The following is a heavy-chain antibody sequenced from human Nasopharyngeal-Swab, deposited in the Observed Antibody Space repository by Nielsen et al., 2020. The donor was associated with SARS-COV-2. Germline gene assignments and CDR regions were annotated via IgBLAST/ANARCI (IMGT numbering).Heavy chain of an antibody. J-gene: IGHJ4*02. CDR1: GFTFSTSG. V-gene: IGHV3-23*01. D-gene: IGHD1-7*01. CDR3: VKGTTAPDI. CDR2: ISRSGGSV. Sequence: GESLKISCAASGFTFSTSGMSWVRMAPGKGLEWVSGISRSGGSVDYAGAVKGRFTTSRDNSKNMVFLQMDSLRVEDTAVYYCVKGTTAPDIWGQGTLVTVSS.